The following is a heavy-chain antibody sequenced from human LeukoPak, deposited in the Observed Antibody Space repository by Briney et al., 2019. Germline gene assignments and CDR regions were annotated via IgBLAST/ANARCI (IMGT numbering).Heavy chain of an antibody. J-gene: IGHJ5*02. D-gene: IGHD3-10*01. Sequence: SETLSLTCTVSGGSISSSSYYWGWIRQPPGKGLEWIGSIYYSGSTYYNPSLKSRVTISVDTSKNQFSLKLSSVTAADTAVYYCARVRVRGVIKGNWFDPWGQGTLVTVSS. CDR2: IYYSGST. CDR3: ARVRVRGVIKGNWFDP. CDR1: GGSISSSSYY. V-gene: IGHV4-39*07.